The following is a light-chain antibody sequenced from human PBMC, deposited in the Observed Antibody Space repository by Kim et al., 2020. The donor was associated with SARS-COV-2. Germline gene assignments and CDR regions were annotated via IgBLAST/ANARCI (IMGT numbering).Light chain of an antibody. CDR1: HDIHNY. J-gene: IGKJ5*01. CDR3: QQYERLNT. CDR2: DAS. V-gene: IGKV1-33*01. Sequence: SVSIGDRVTITCQAIHDIHNYLNWYQQKSGRAPKLLIYDASDLETGVTSRFSGSGSGTVFTLTISSLQPDDIATYYCQQYERLNTFGPGTRLEIK.